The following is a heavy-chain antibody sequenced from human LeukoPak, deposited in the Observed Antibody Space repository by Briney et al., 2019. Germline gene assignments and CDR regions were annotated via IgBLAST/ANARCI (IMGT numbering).Heavy chain of an antibody. CDR3: ARDQYDTWSRRGNFDS. Sequence: GGSLRLSCTASGFTFSDYWMTWVRQAPGKGLEWVANIKLDGSEKNYVDSVKGRFTISRDNTKNSLYLQMNSLRAEDTAVFYCARDQYDTWSRRGNFDSWGQGTLVIVSS. J-gene: IGHJ4*02. CDR1: GFTFSDYW. V-gene: IGHV3-7*03. D-gene: IGHD3/OR15-3a*01. CDR2: IKLDGSEK.